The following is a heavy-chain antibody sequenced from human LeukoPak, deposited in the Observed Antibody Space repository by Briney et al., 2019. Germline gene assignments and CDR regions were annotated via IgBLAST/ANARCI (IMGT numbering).Heavy chain of an antibody. CDR2: ISGSGGST. J-gene: IGHJ6*03. D-gene: IGHD2-21*01. CDR3: AKDSCGGDCYSYYYYYMDV. Sequence: PGGSLRLSCAASGFTFSSYAISWVRQAPGKGLEWVSAISGSGGSTYYADSVKGRFTISRDNSKNTLYLQMNSLRAEDTAVYYCAKDSCGGDCYSYYYYYMDVWGKGTTVTVSS. V-gene: IGHV3-23*01. CDR1: GFTFSSYA.